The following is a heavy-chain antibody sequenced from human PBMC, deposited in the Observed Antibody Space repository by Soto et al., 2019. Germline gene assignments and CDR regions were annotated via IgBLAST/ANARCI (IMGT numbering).Heavy chain of an antibody. CDR1: GYTFTGYY. J-gene: IGHJ6*02. V-gene: IGHV1-2*04. D-gene: IGHD3-3*01. CDR3: ARGPTFGVVNYGMDV. Sequence: GASVKVSCKASGYTFTGYYMHWVRQAPGQGLEWMGWINPNSGGTNYAPKFQGWVTMTRDTSISTAYMELSMLRSDDTAVYYCARGPTFGVVNYGMDVWGQGTTVTVSS. CDR2: INPNSGGT.